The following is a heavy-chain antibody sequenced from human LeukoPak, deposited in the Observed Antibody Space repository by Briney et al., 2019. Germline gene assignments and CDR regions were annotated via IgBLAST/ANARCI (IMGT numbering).Heavy chain of an antibody. V-gene: IGHV3-23*01. D-gene: IGHD6-19*01. CDR1: GFTFSSYA. J-gene: IGHJ4*02. CDR3: ARGYSNGWYIDY. Sequence: GGSLRLSCSASGFTFSSYAMTWVRQAPGKGLEWVASISGSGGSTYHADSVKGRFTISRDNSKNTLYLQMNSLRAEDTAVYCCARGYSNGWYIDYWGQGTLVTVSS. CDR2: ISGSGGST.